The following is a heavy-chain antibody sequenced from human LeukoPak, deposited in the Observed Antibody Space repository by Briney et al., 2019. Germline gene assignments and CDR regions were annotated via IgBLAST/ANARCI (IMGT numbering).Heavy chain of an antibody. D-gene: IGHD4-17*01. CDR2: IFHSGNS. V-gene: IGHV4-38-2*01. Sequence: SETLSLTCAVSSYSISSGSSWGCIRQSPGKGLEWGGSIFHSGNSYYNPSLKSRLTMSVDTSKNQFSLKLIYVTAADTALYYCARVAYVDDMLYQYFDYWGQGILVTVSS. CDR1: SYSISSGSS. J-gene: IGHJ4*02. CDR3: ARVAYVDDMLYQYFDY.